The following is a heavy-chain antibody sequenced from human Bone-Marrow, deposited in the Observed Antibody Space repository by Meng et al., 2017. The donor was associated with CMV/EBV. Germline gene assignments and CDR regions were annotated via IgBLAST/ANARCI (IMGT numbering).Heavy chain of an antibody. V-gene: IGHV3-74*01. CDR2: INSDGSST. Sequence: GGSLRLSCAASGFTFSSYGMHWVRQAPGKGLVWVSRINSDGSSTSYADSVKGRFTISRDNAKNSLYLQMNSLRAEDTAVYYCAQWKGYCSSTSCPWRWFDPWGQGTLVTVSS. CDR1: GFTFSSYG. CDR3: AQWKGYCSSTSCPWRWFDP. J-gene: IGHJ5*02. D-gene: IGHD2-2*01.